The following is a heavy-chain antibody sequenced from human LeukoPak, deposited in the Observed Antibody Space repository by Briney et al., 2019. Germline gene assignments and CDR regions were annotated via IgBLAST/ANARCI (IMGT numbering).Heavy chain of an antibody. Sequence: PSETLSLTCTVSAGSSSGYYWIWIRQPPGKGLEWIGYIYYSGSTNYNPSLKSRVTISVDTSKNQFSLKLTSVTAADEAVFYCVRDKGLPQAFDIWGQGTMVTVSS. D-gene: IGHD5/OR15-5a*01. CDR1: AGSSSGYY. V-gene: IGHV4-59*01. CDR3: VRDKGLPQAFDI. J-gene: IGHJ3*02. CDR2: IYYSGST.